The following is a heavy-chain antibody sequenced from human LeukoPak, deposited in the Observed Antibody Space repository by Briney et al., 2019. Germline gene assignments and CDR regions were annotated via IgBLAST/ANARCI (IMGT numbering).Heavy chain of an antibody. V-gene: IGHV3-9*01. CDR1: GFTFDDYA. CDR2: ISWNSGSI. Sequence: GRSLRLSCGASGFTFDDYAMHWVRQAPGKGLEWVSGISWNSGSIGYADSVKGRFTISRDNAKNSLYLQMNSLRAEDTALYCCAKGTTVTSAFGFWGQGTMVTVSS. J-gene: IGHJ3*01. CDR3: AKGTTVTSAFGF. D-gene: IGHD4-17*01.